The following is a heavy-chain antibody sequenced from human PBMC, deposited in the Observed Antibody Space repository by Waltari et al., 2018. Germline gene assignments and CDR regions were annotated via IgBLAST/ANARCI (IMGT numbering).Heavy chain of an antibody. V-gene: IGHV4-39*07. CDR2: IYYSGKP. D-gene: IGHD3-9*01. CDR3: ARDFTVRYFDWLSQGDLYYFDN. CDR1: GDSISSSHYY. J-gene: IGHJ4*02. Sequence: QLQESGPGLMKTSETLSLTCTVSGDSISSSHYYWGWIRQPPGKGLEWIGSIYYSGKPYYNPSRKSRATVAVDTSKNQFSLNLISVTAADTAVYFCARDFTVRYFDWLSQGDLYYFDNWGQGTLVTVSP.